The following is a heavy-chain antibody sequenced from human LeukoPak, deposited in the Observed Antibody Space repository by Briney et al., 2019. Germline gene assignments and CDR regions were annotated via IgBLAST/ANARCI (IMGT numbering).Heavy chain of an antibody. CDR1: GGSISSSSYY. CDR3: ARAGYQLHTLYAAEYFQH. D-gene: IGHD2-2*01. V-gene: IGHV4-39*07. CDR2: IYYSGST. Sequence: SETLSLTCTVAGGSISSSSYYWGWIRQPPGKGLEWIGNIYYSGSTYYNSSLKSRVTISVDTSKNQFSLKLSSVTAADTAVYYCARAGYQLHTLYAAEYFQHWGQGTLVTVSS. J-gene: IGHJ1*01.